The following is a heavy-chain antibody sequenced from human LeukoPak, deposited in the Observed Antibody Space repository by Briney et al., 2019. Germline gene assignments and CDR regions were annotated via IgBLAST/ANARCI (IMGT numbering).Heavy chain of an antibody. CDR2: IFHNGDT. J-gene: IGHJ2*01. CDR1: GVSLDSSRFY. V-gene: IGHV4-39*07. Sequence: PSETLSLTCTVSGVSLDSSRFYWGWIRQPPGTGLEWLGNIFHNGDTYHNPSLRSRVTMSKDTSKNQFSLKLTSVTAADTAIYYCARDSRYDSNGYRHVFWYFDLWGRGTLVAVSS. D-gene: IGHD3-22*01. CDR3: ARDSRYDSNGYRHVFWYFDL.